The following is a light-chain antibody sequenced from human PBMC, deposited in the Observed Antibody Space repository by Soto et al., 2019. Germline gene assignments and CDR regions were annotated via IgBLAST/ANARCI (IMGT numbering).Light chain of an antibody. CDR1: QSVSSSY. CDR3: QQYGSSPPIT. CDR2: GAS. V-gene: IGKV3-20*01. Sequence: EIVLTQSPGTLSLSPGERATLSCRASQSVSSSYLAWYQQKPGQAPRLLIYGASIRATGNPDRFSGSGFGTDFTLNISKIEPEDFAVYYCQQYGSSPPITFGQGTRLEIK. J-gene: IGKJ5*01.